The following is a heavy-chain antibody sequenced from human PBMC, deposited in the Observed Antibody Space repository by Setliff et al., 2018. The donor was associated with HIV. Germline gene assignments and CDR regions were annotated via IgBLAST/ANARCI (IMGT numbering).Heavy chain of an antibody. CDR1: GGSIRNNNYY. CDR3: ASIELAAMVPVDY. Sequence: ETLSLTCTVSGGSIRNNNYYWGWVRQAPGKGLEWVSGINWNGGSTGYVDSVKGRFTISRDKSKNTVYLQMNSLRAEDTAVYYCASIELAAMVPVDYWGQGTRVTVSS. D-gene: IGHD5-18*01. J-gene: IGHJ4*02. V-gene: IGHV3-20*04. CDR2: INWNGGST.